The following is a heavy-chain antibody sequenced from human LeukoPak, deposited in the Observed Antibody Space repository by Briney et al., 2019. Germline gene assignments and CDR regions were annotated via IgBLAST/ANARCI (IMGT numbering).Heavy chain of an antibody. CDR3: ANAGYCSSTSCAGTDY. J-gene: IGHJ4*02. V-gene: IGHV3-30*18. D-gene: IGHD2-2*01. CDR1: GFTFSSYG. Sequence: TGGSLRLSCAASGFTFSSYGVHWVHQAPGKGLEWVAVISYDGSNKYYADSVKGRFTISRDNSKNTLYLQMNSLRAEDTAVYYCANAGYCSSTSCAGTDYWGQGTLVTVSS. CDR2: ISYDGSNK.